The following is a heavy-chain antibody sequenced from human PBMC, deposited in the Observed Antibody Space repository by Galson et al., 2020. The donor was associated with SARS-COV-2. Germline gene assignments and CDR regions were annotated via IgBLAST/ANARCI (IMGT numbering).Heavy chain of an antibody. V-gene: IGHV4-61*02. J-gene: IGHJ4*02. CDR1: GGSISSGSYY. D-gene: IGHD5-18*01. CDR2: IYTSGST. Sequence: SETLSLTCTVSGGSISSGSYYWSWIRQPAGKGLEWIGRIYTSGSTNYNPSLKSRVTISVDTSKNQFSLKLSSVTAADTAVYYCARAGLDTAMGQTLITFDYWGQGTLVTVSS. CDR3: ARAGLDTAMGQTLITFDY.